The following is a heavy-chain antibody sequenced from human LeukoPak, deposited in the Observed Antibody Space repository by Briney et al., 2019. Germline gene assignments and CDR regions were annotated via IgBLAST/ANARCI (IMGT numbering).Heavy chain of an antibody. V-gene: IGHV3-9*01. CDR1: GFTFDDYA. Sequence: GGSLRLSCAASGFTFDDYAMHWVRQAPGKGLEWVSGISWNSGSIGYADSVKGRFTISRDNAKNSLYLQMNGLRAEDTALYYCAKEGSGWSPSGWGQGTLDTVSS. J-gene: IGHJ4*02. CDR2: ISWNSGSI. D-gene: IGHD6-19*01. CDR3: AKEGSGWSPSG.